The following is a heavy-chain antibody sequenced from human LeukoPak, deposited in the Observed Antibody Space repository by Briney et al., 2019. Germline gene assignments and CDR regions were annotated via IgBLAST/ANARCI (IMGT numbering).Heavy chain of an antibody. CDR3: ATDSPKGYLTVDY. CDR1: GYTFSSHY. J-gene: IGHJ4*02. Sequence: ASVKVSCKASGYTFSSHYMHWVRQAPGQGLEWMGVISPSGDATLYAQKFQGRATMTRDTSTSTLYMDLSSLRSEDTAVYYCATDSPKGYLTVDYWGQGTLVTVSS. CDR2: ISPSGDAT. D-gene: IGHD3-16*02. V-gene: IGHV1-46*01.